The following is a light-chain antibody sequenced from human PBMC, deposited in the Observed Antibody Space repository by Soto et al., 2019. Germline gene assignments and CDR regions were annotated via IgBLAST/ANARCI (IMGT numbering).Light chain of an antibody. Sequence: EIVMTQSPATLSVSPGERATLSCRASQSVKINIAWYQQKPGQAPRLLIYGAFTRATGIPARFSGSGSGTEFTLTISNLQSEDFAVYYCQQYNNWPPITFGQGTRVEIK. J-gene: IGKJ5*01. CDR2: GAF. V-gene: IGKV3-15*01. CDR3: QQYNNWPPIT. CDR1: QSVKIN.